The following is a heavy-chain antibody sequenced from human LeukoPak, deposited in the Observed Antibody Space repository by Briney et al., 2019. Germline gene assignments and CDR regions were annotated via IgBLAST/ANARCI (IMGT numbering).Heavy chain of an antibody. V-gene: IGHV3-53*04. CDR3: ARDQYYGSGSYSPYYYYGMDV. J-gene: IGHJ6*02. D-gene: IGHD3-10*01. Sequence: PGGSLRLSCAASGFTVSSNYMSWVRQAPGKGLEWVSVIYSGGSTYYADSVKGRFTISRHNSKNTLYLRMNSLRAEDTAVYYCARDQYYGSGSYSPYYYYGMDVWGQGTTVTVSS. CDR2: IYSGGST. CDR1: GFTVSSNY.